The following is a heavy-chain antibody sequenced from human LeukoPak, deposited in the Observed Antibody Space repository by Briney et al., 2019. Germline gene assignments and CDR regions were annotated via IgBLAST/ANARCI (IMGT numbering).Heavy chain of an antibody. Sequence: SGGSLRLSCAASGFTFSSYAMHWVRQAPGKGLEWVAVISYDGSNKYDADSVKGRFTISRDNSKNTLYLQMNSLRPEDTAVYYCAKDSKRWKTYYYEAGSYYFDYWGQGTRVTVSS. V-gene: IGHV3-30*04. CDR3: AKDSKRWKTYYYEAGSYYFDY. CDR1: GFTFSSYA. CDR2: ISYDGSNK. J-gene: IGHJ4*02. D-gene: IGHD3-10*01.